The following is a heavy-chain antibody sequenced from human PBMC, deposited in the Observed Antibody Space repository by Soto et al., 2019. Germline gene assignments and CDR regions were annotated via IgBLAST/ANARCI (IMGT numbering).Heavy chain of an antibody. Sequence: ESLRLSCAASGFTFSSYAMSWVRQAPGKGLEWVSAISGSGGSTYYADSVKGRFTISRDNSKNTLYLQMNSLRAEDTAVYYCAKPSSGYSSSWYYYYGMDVWGQGTTVTVSS. CDR2: ISGSGGST. V-gene: IGHV3-23*01. CDR3: AKPSSGYSSSWYYYYGMDV. CDR1: GFTFSSYA. J-gene: IGHJ6*02. D-gene: IGHD6-13*01.